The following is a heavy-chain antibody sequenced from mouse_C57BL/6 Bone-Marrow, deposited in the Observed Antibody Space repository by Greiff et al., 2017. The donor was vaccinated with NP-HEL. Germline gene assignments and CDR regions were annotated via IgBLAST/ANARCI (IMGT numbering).Heavy chain of an antibody. V-gene: IGHV1-42*01. D-gene: IGHD4-1*01. CDR2: INPSTGGT. Sequence: VQLQQSGPELVKPGASVKISCKASGYSFTGYYMNWVKQSPEKSLEWIGEINPSTGGTTYNQKFKAKATLTVDKSSSTAYMQLKSLTSEDSAVYYCARSGTGNYFDYWGQGTTLTVSS. CDR3: ARSGTGNYFDY. CDR1: GYSFTGYY. J-gene: IGHJ2*01.